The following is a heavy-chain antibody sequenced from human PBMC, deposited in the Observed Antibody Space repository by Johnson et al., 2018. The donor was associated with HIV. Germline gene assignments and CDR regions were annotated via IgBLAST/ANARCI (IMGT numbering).Heavy chain of an antibody. Sequence: EMQLVESGGGLVQPGGSLRLSCAASGLTISDNYMSWVRQAPGKGLEWVAVLYSGGDIYYADSVKGRFIIPRDNSKSTLYLQLNSLRAEDTGIYYCARGGGAYCGGDCLRTFDIWGQGTMVTVSP. V-gene: IGHV3-66*01. J-gene: IGHJ3*02. D-gene: IGHD2-21*02. CDR2: LYSGGDI. CDR1: GLTISDNY. CDR3: ARGGGAYCGGDCLRTFDI.